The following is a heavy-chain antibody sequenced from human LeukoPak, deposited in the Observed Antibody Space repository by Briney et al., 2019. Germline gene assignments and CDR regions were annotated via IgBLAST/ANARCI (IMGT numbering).Heavy chain of an antibody. V-gene: IGHV3-23*01. CDR1: GFTFSSYA. CDR2: ISGSGGST. CDR3: AKGTYSDTAMAFGY. J-gene: IGHJ4*02. D-gene: IGHD5-18*01. Sequence: QSGGSLRLSCAASGFTFSSYAMSWVRQAPGKGLEWVSAISGSGGSTYYADSVKGRFTISRDNSKNTLYLQMNSLRAEDTAVYYCAKGTYSDTAMAFGYWGQGTLVTVSS.